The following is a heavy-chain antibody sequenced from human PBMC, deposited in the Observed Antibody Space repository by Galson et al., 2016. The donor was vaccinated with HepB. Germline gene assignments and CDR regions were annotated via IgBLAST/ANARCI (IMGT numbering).Heavy chain of an antibody. V-gene: IGHV3-23*01. CDR2: ISGSGRST. CDR3: AKRHEYCPPVGCSVDS. J-gene: IGHJ4*02. CDR1: EFTFNMYD. D-gene: IGHD2/OR15-2a*01. Sequence: SLRLSCAASEFTFNMYDMSWVRQVPAKGLEWVSCISGSGRSTFYADSVKGRFTISRDNSNNMLFLQMSSLRVDDTAVYYCAKRHEYCPPVGCSVDSWGQGTLVSVSS.